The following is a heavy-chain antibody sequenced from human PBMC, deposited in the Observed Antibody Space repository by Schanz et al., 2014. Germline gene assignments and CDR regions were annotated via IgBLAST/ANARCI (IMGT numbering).Heavy chain of an antibody. CDR1: GFSFSNYY. Sequence: VQLVESGGGLVQSGGSLRLSCAASGFSFSNYYMTWVRQAPGKGLEWVAFISYDGNEKHYPDSVKGRFTISRDNSRNTLFLQMESLRTEDTAVYYCAATTILADWGQGTLVAVSS. D-gene: IGHD3-3*01. CDR2: ISYDGNEK. V-gene: IGHV3-30*03. J-gene: IGHJ4*02. CDR3: AATTILAD.